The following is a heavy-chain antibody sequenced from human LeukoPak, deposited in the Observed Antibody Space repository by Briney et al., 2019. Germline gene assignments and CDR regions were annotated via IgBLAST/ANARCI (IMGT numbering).Heavy chain of an antibody. CDR3: AMSTMTSEQYSYFYMDV. D-gene: IGHD1-1*01. V-gene: IGHV1-69*05. J-gene: IGHJ6*03. Sequence: SSVKVSCQASGGTFSSYAISWVRQAPGQGLEWMGGIIPIFGTANYAQNFQGRVTITTDESTSTAYMELSSVRSEDTAVYYGAMSTMTSEQYSYFYMDVWGKGTTVTVSS. CDR2: IIPIFGTA. CDR1: GGTFSSYA.